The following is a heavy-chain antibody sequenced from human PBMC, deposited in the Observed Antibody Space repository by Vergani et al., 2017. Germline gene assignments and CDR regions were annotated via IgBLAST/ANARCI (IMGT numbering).Heavy chain of an antibody. J-gene: IGHJ4*02. CDR3: AKDQMLVYYYDSSGPIY. V-gene: IGHV3-15*01. D-gene: IGHD3-22*01. Sequence: EVQLVESGGGLVKPGGSLRLSCAASGFTFSNAWMSWVRQAPGKGLEWVGRIKSKTDGGTTDYAAPVKGRFTISRDNSKNTLYLQMNSLRAEDTAVYYCAKDQMLVYYYDSSGPIYWGQGTLVTVSS. CDR2: IKSKTDGGTT. CDR1: GFTFSNAW.